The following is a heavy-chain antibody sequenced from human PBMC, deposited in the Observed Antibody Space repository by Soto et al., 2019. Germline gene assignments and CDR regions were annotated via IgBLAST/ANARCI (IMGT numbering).Heavy chain of an antibody. CDR1: GFSLSTSGVG. CDR2: IYWNDDK. V-gene: IGHV2-5*01. CDR3: ARVVVPAAIPVFDY. J-gene: IGHJ4*02. Sequence: QITLKESGPTLVKPTQTLTLTCTFSGFSLSTSGVGVGWIRQPPGKALEWLALIYWNDDKGYSPSLKSRLTITKDTSKNQVVLTMTNIDPVDTATYYCARVVVPAAIPVFDYWGQGTLVTVSS. D-gene: IGHD2-2*02.